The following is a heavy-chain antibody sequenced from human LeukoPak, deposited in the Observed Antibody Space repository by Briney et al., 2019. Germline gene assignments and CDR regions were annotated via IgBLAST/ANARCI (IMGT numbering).Heavy chain of an antibody. CDR2: MNPNSGNT. V-gene: IGHV1-8*01. D-gene: IGHD1-26*01. CDR3: ARLGFSRPYYYYYMDV. J-gene: IGHJ6*03. Sequence: GASVKVSCKASGYTFTSYDINWVRQAPGQGLEWMGWMNPNSGNTGYAQKFQGRVTMTRNTSISTAYMELSSLRSGDTAVYYCARLGFSRPYYYYYMDVWGKGTTVTVSS. CDR1: GYTFTSYD.